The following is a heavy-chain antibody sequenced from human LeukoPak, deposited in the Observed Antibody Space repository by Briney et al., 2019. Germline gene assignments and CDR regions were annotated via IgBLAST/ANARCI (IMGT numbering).Heavy chain of an antibody. CDR2: INHSGST. V-gene: IGHV4-34*01. J-gene: IGHJ4*02. CDR1: GGSFSGYY. D-gene: IGHD3-22*01. CDR3: ARSGIVVGIDY. Sequence: SETLSLTCAVYGGSFSGYYWSWIRQPPGKGLEWIGEINHSGSTNYNPSLKSRVTISVDTSKNQFSLKLSSVTAADTAVYYCARSGIVVGIDYWGQGTLVTVSS.